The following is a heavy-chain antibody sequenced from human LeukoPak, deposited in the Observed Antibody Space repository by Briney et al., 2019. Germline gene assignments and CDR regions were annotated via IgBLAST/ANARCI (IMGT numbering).Heavy chain of an antibody. CDR1: GYTFTSYY. V-gene: IGHV1-46*01. CDR3: ARVRGSSWPTYYFDY. J-gene: IGHJ4*02. D-gene: IGHD6-13*01. Sequence: ASVKVSCKASGYTFTSYYMHWVRQAPGQGLEWTGIINPSGGSTSYAQKSQGRVTMTRDTSTSTVYMGLSSLRSEDTAVYYCARVRGSSWPTYYFDYWGQGTLVTVSS. CDR2: INPSGGST.